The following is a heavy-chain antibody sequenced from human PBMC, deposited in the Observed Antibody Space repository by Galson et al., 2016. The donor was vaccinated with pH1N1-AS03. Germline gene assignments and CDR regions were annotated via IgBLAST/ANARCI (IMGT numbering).Heavy chain of an antibody. V-gene: IGHV1-2*04. CDR2: INPSNGVT. Sequence: SVKVSCKASGYIFTGFYVHWVRQAPGQGLEWMGWINPSNGVTNYAQKFQAWVTMTGDTSISTAYMELYGLKSDDTAVYYCARDPRGPCSSATCATTYYFGMDAWGQGTTVIVSS. CDR1: GYIFTGFY. J-gene: IGHJ6*02. CDR3: ARDPRGPCSSATCATTYYFGMDA. D-gene: IGHD1-26*01.